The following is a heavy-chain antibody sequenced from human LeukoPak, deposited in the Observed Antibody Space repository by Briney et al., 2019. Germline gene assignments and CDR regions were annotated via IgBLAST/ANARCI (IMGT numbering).Heavy chain of an antibody. V-gene: IGHV1-18*01. CDR2: ISSNSDNT. Sequence: ASVKVSCKATGYTFTSYGIGWVRQAPGQGLEWMGWISSNSDNTNYAQKLQGRVTMTTDTSTSTAYMELRSLRSDDTALYFCARDWGSIKVIADYWGQGTLVTVSS. D-gene: IGHD7-27*01. CDR3: ARDWGSIKVIADY. J-gene: IGHJ4*02. CDR1: GYTFTSYG.